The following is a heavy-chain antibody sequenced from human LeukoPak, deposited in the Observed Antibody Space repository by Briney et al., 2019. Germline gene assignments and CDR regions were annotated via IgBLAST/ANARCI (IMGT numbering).Heavy chain of an antibody. CDR3: ARVAGYYDYVWGSYHFDY. V-gene: IGHV3-48*03. CDR2: ISSSGSTI. CDR1: GFTFSSFT. D-gene: IGHD3-16*01. J-gene: IGHJ4*02. Sequence: GGSLRLSCAASGFTFSSFTMSWVRQAPGKGLEWVSYISSSGSTIYYADSVKGRFTISRDNAKNSLYLQMNSLRAEDTAVYYCARVAGYYDYVWGSYHFDYWGQGTLVTVSS.